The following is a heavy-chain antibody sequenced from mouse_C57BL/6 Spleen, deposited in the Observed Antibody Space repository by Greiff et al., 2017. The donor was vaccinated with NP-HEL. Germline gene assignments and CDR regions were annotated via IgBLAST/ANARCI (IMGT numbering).Heavy chain of an antibody. J-gene: IGHJ3*01. CDR1: GYTFTSYW. D-gene: IGHD2-1*01. Sequence: QVQLQQPGAELVRPGSSVKLSCKASGYTFTSYWMHWVKQRPIQGLEWIGNIDPSDSETHYNQKFKDKATLTVDKSSSTAYMQLSSLTSEDSAVYYCAREGGNYEFAYWGHRTLVTVSA. CDR3: AREGGNYEFAY. CDR2: IDPSDSET. V-gene: IGHV1-52*01.